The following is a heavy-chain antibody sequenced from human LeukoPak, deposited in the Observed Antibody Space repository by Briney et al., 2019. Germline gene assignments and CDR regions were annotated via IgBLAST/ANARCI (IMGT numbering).Heavy chain of an antibody. V-gene: IGHV1-18*01. Sequence: GASVKVSCKASGYTFTSYGISWVRQAPGQGLEWMGWISAYNGNTNYAQKLQGRVTMTTDTSTSTAYMELRSLRSDDTAVYYCARGWSGYYTYYYYMDVWGKGTTVTISS. D-gene: IGHD3-3*01. CDR1: GYTFTSYG. CDR2: ISAYNGNT. J-gene: IGHJ6*03. CDR3: ARGWSGYYTYYYYMDV.